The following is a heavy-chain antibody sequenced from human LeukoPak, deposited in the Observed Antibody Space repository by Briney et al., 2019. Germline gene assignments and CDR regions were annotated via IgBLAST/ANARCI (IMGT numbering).Heavy chain of an antibody. V-gene: IGHV3-23*01. CDR1: GFTFSSYA. CDR3: AKNDGSGSYQDLPL. J-gene: IGHJ4*02. Sequence: GGSLRLSCAASGFTFSSYAMNWVRQAPGKGLGWVSTISGSGGDTYYADSVKGRFTISRDNSKNTLYLHMNSLRAEDTAVYYCAKNDGSGSYQDLPLWGQGTLVTVSS. D-gene: IGHD3-10*01. CDR2: ISGSGGDT.